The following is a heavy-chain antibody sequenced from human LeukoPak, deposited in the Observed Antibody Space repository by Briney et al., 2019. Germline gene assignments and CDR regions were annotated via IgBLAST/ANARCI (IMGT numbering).Heavy chain of an antibody. J-gene: IGHJ6*02. Sequence: GGSLRLSCAASGFTFSSYSMNWVRQAPGKGLEWVSYISSSSSTIYYADSVKGRFTISRDNAKNSLYLQMHSLRAEDTAVYYCARDRAIYDFWSGYYRLYYGMDVWGQGTTVTVSS. V-gene: IGHV3-48*01. D-gene: IGHD3-3*01. CDR1: GFTFSSYS. CDR2: ISSSSSTI. CDR3: ARDRAIYDFWSGYYRLYYGMDV.